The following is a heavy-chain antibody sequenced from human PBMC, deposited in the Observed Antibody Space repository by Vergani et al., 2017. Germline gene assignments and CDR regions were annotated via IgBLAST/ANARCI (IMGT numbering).Heavy chain of an antibody. Sequence: QVQLVQSGAEVKKPGASVKVSCKASGYTFTSYGISWVRQAPGQGLEWMGWINPNSGGTNYAQKFQGRVTMTRDTSISTAYMELSRLRSDDTAVYYCARDAVASHELRYFDWYPNWFDPWGQGTLVTVSS. CDR2: INPNSGGT. J-gene: IGHJ5*02. CDR3: ARDAVASHELRYFDWYPNWFDP. CDR1: GYTFTSYG. V-gene: IGHV1-2*02. D-gene: IGHD3-9*01.